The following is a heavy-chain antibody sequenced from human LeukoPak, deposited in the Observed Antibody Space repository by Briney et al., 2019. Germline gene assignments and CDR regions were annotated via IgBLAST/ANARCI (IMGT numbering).Heavy chain of an antibody. Sequence: ASVKVSCKASGYTFTGYYVHWVRQAPGQGLEWMGWINPNSGGTNFAQKFQGRVTMTRDTSMSTAYMELSRLKSDDTAVYYCSRDSGYCSGGSCYSIDYWGQGTLVTVSS. J-gene: IGHJ4*02. CDR1: GYTFTGYY. V-gene: IGHV1-2*02. CDR2: INPNSGGT. D-gene: IGHD2-15*01. CDR3: SRDSGYCSGGSCYSIDY.